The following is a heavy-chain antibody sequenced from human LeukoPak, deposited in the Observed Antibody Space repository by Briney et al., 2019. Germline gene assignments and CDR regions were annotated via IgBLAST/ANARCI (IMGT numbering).Heavy chain of an antibody. CDR3: ATLPQTEFHY. J-gene: IGHJ4*02. CDR1: GHSFTSYW. Sequence: KYVESLKISCKGSGHSFTSYWIAWVRQMPGEGLEWMGIIYSGDSDTRYSPSFQGQVTISADKSISTSYLQWSSLKASDTAMYYCATLPQTEFHYWGQGTLVTVST. V-gene: IGHV5-51*01. D-gene: IGHD2-21*02. CDR2: IYSGDSDT.